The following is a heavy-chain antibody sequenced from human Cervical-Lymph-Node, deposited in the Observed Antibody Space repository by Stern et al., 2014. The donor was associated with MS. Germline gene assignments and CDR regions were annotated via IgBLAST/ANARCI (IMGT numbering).Heavy chain of an antibody. Sequence: VQLVESGAEVKKPGSSVKVSCKASGGSFSMVSISWVRQAPGQGLAWMGGLTPMFGTSNYAQKFQGRVTTTADVSTSTAYMELTSLRSEDTAVYFCARDQGGIADSWGQGTLVIVSS. D-gene: IGHD6-13*01. CDR1: GGSFSMVS. V-gene: IGHV1-69*01. CDR3: ARDQGGIADS. CDR2: LTPMFGTS. J-gene: IGHJ4*02.